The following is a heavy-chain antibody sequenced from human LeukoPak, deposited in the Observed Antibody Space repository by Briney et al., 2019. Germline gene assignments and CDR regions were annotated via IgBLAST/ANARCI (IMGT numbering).Heavy chain of an antibody. J-gene: IGHJ3*02. CDR2: IYNSGST. CDR1: GGSISSGDYY. V-gene: IGHV4-30-4*01. CDR3: ASTSSWNAFDI. D-gene: IGHD6-13*01. Sequence: PSETLSLTCTVSGGSISSGDYYWAWIRQPPGKGLEWIGYIYNSGSTYYNPSLKSRVTISVDTSKNQFSLNLSSVTAADTAVYYCASTSSWNAFDIWGQGTMVTVSS.